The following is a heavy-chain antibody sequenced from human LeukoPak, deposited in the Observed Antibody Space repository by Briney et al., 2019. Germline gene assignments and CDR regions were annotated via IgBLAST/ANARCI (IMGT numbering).Heavy chain of an antibody. D-gene: IGHD6-13*01. CDR1: GFTFSSYA. CDR3: TTTGIAAAGTFDY. Sequence: PGGSLRLSCAPSGFTFSSYAMSCVRQAPGEGLEGVSAISGSGGSTYYADSVKGRFTISRDNSKNTLYLQMNSLRAEDTAVYYCTTTGIAAAGTFDYWGQGTLVTVSS. CDR2: ISGSGGST. J-gene: IGHJ4*02. V-gene: IGHV3-23*01.